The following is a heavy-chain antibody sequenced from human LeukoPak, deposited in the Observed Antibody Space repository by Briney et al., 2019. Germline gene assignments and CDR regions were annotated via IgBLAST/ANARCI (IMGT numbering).Heavy chain of an antibody. J-gene: IGHJ4*02. CDR2: IWYDGSNK. D-gene: IGHD2-2*01. V-gene: IGHV3-33*01. CDR3: ARSAMTFDY. CDR1: GFTFSSYG. Sequence: GRSLRLSCAASGFTFSSYGMHWVRQAPGKGLEWVAVIWYDGSNKYYADSVKGRFTISRDNAKNSLYLQMNSLRDEDTAVYYCARSAMTFDYWGQGTLVTVSS.